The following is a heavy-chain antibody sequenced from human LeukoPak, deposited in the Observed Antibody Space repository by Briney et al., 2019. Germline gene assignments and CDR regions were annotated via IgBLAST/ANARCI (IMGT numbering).Heavy chain of an antibody. J-gene: IGHJ1*01. CDR2: INQDASDK. CDR3: ARGSCSGGSCYEAYFQH. D-gene: IGHD2-15*01. Sequence: GGSLRLSCAASGFTFSKYWMTWIRQAPGKGLEWVANINQDASDKYYVDSVKGRFTISRDNAKNSLYLQMNSLRAEDTAVYYCARGSCSGGSCYEAYFQHWGQGTLVAVSS. V-gene: IGHV3-7*01. CDR1: GFTFSKYW.